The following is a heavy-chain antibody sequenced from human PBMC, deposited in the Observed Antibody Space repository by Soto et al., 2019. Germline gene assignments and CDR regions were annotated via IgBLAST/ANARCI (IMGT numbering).Heavy chain of an antibody. CDR1: GFTFSSYG. CDR2: IWYDGSNK. CDR3: ARGGVYYESSGYFDY. J-gene: IGHJ4*02. D-gene: IGHD3-22*01. V-gene: IGHV3-33*01. Sequence: QVQLVESGGGVVQPGRSLRLSCAASGFTFSSYGMHWVRQAPGKGLEWVAVIWYDGSNKYYADSVKGRFTISRDNSKNTLYLQMNSLRAEDTAVYYCARGGVYYESSGYFDYWGQGTLVTVSS.